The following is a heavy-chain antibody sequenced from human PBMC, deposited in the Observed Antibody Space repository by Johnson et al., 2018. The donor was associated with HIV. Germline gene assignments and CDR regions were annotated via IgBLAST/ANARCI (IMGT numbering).Heavy chain of an antibody. Sequence: QMQLVESGGGVVQPGRSLRLSCAASGFTFSSYAMHWVRQAPGKGLEWVAVISYDGSNKYYADSVKGRFTISRDNSKNTLYLQMNSLRAEDTAVYYCARSRAAYYYDSSTYVRAFDIWGQGTMVTVSS. CDR2: ISYDGSNK. V-gene: IGHV3-30-3*01. CDR3: ARSRAAYYYDSSTYVRAFDI. J-gene: IGHJ3*02. D-gene: IGHD3-22*01. CDR1: GFTFSSYA.